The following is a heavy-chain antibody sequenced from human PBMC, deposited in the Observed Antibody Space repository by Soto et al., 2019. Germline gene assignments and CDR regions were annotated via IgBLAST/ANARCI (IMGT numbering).Heavy chain of an antibody. CDR1: GFTFGDYA. CDR3: ARDAPYYYDSSYLYACDM. D-gene: IGHD3-22*01. CDR2: IRSKAYGGTT. J-gene: IGHJ3*02. Sequence: GGSLRLSCTASGFTFGDYAMSWFRQAPGKGLEWVSFIRSKAYGGTTEYAASVKGRFTISRDDSKSIAYLQMNSLKTEATAVYYCARDAPYYYDSSYLYACDMWGLGTMVT. V-gene: IGHV3-49*03.